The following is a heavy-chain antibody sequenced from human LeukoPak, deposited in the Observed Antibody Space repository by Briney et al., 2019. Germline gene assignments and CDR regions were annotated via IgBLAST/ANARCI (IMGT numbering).Heavy chain of an antibody. J-gene: IGHJ3*02. Sequence: PSETLSLTCTVSGGSFSGGSYYWSWIRQPPGKGLEWIGYIYYSGSTNYNPSLKSRLTISVNTSTNQFSLKLSSVTAADPAVYYCRNLEYDFWSGYPKSEAFGMWGKGTMVSVPS. V-gene: IGHV4-61*01. CDR3: RNLEYDFWSGYPKSEAFGM. CDR1: GGSFSGGSYY. D-gene: IGHD3-3*01. CDR2: IYYSGST.